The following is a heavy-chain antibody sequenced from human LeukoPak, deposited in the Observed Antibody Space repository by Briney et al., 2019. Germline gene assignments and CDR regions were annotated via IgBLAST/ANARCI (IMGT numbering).Heavy chain of an antibody. Sequence: SETLPLTCTVSGGSISSSSYYWGWIRQPPGKGLEWIGGIYYSGSTYYNPSLKSRVTISVDTSKNQFSLKLSSVTAADTAVYYCARGAGYSSSWYVFDYWGQGTLVTVSS. V-gene: IGHV4-39*07. D-gene: IGHD6-13*01. CDR3: ARGAGYSSSWYVFDY. CDR2: IYYSGST. J-gene: IGHJ4*02. CDR1: GGSISSSSYY.